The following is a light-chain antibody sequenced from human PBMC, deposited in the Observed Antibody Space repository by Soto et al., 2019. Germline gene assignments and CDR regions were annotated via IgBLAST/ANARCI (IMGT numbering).Light chain of an antibody. CDR2: GAS. CDR3: QQYNKWPPLT. J-gene: IGKJ4*01. V-gene: IGKV3-15*01. CDR1: QSVGSL. Sequence: ETMRTQSPATLSVSPGERATLSCRASQSVGSLLAWYQRKPGQSPRLLIYGASTRATGIPDRFSGSGSGTEFTLTISSLQSEDFAVYYCQQYNKWPPLTFGGGTKVDIK.